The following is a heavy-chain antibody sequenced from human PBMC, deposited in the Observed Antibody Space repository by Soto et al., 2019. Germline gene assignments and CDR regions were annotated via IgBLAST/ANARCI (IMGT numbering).Heavy chain of an antibody. CDR1: GGSISSDDYY. Sequence: PSETLSLTCSISGGSISSDDYYWSWIRQPPGKGLEWIGYIYYRGSGYYSPSLKSRVTISGDTSQNHFSLELSSVTAADTAIYYCASNYGGGYFDLWGRGTLVTVS. D-gene: IGHD4-17*01. V-gene: IGHV4-30-4*01. J-gene: IGHJ2*01. CDR2: IYYRGSG. CDR3: ASNYGGGYFDL.